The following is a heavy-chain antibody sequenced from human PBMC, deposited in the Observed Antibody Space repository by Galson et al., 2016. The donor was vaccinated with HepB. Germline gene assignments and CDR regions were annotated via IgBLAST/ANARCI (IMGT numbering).Heavy chain of an antibody. CDR1: GFTFSSYG. J-gene: IGHJ4*02. D-gene: IGHD6-19*01. Sequence: SLRLSCAASGFTFSSYGMHWVRQAPGKGLEWVAVIWYDGSNKYYADSVKGRFTISRDNSKNTLFLQMNSLRAEDTAVYYCAVSSGWRPKFDYWGQGTLVTVSS. CDR3: AVSSGWRPKFDY. V-gene: IGHV3-33*01. CDR2: IWYDGSNK.